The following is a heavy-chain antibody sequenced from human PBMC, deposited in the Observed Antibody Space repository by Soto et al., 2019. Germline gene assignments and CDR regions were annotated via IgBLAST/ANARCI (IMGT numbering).Heavy chain of an antibody. Sequence: SETLSLTCTVSGGSISSGGYYWSWIRQHPGKGLEWIGYIYYSGSTYYNPSLKSRVTISVDTSKNQFSLKLSSVTAADTAVYYCARGDMITFGGVIAFYFDYWGQGTLVTVSS. CDR3: ARGDMITFGGVIAFYFDY. V-gene: IGHV4-31*03. CDR2: IYYSGST. D-gene: IGHD3-16*02. CDR1: GGSISSGGYY. J-gene: IGHJ4*02.